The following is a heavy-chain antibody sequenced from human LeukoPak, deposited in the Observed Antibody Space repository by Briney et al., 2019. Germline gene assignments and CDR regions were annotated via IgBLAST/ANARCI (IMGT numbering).Heavy chain of an antibody. CDR2: IYTSGST. CDR1: GGSISSYY. J-gene: IGHJ4*02. CDR3: ARGSYCSGGSCSHFDY. Sequence: SETLSLTCTVSGGSISSYYWSWIRQPAGKGLEWIGRIYTSGSTNYNPSLKSRVTMSVDTSKNQFSLKLSSVTAADTAVYYCARGSYCSGGSCSHFDYWGQGTLVTVSS. D-gene: IGHD2-15*01. V-gene: IGHV4-4*07.